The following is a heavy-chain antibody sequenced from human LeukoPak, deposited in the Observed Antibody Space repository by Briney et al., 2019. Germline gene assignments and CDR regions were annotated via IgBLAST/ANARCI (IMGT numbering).Heavy chain of an antibody. D-gene: IGHD1-1*01. CDR2: ISSSGSTI. Sequence: GGSLRLSCAASGFTFSDYYMSWIRQAPGKGLEWVSYISSSGSTIYYADSVKGRFTISRDNSKSTLYLQMNSLRAEDTAVYYCAKGTPPGPAAFDIWGQGTMVTVSS. V-gene: IGHV3-11*01. CDR1: GFTFSDYY. CDR3: AKGTPPGPAAFDI. J-gene: IGHJ3*02.